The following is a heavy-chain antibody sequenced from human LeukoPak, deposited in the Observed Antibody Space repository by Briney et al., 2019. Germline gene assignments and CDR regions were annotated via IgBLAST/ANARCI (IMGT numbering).Heavy chain of an antibody. CDR3: ARQSSGFFASDY. CDR1: GYTFTGYY. CDR2: INPNSGGT. V-gene: IGHV1-2*02. D-gene: IGHD6-25*01. Sequence: GASVKVSFKASGYTFTGYYMHWVRQAPGQGLEWMGWINPNSGGTNYAQNFQGRVTMTRDPSVSTAYMELSWLKPDDTAVYFCARQSSGFFASDYWGQGTLVTVSS. J-gene: IGHJ4*02.